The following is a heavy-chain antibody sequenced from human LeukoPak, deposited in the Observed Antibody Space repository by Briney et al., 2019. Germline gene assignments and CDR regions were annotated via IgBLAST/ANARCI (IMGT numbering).Heavy chain of an antibody. CDR3: AGKSGSYKGFDY. D-gene: IGHD1-26*01. Sequence: GGSLRLSCAASGFTFSSYAMSWVRQAPGKGLEWVSAISGSGGSTYYADFVKGRFTISRDNSKNTLYLLMNSLRPEDTAVYYCAGKSGSYKGFDYWGLGTLVTVSS. CDR1: GFTFSSYA. CDR2: ISGSGGST. V-gene: IGHV3-23*01. J-gene: IGHJ4*02.